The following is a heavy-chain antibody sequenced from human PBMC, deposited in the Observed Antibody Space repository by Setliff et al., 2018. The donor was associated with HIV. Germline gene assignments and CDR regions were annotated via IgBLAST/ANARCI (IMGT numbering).Heavy chain of an antibody. Sequence: SETLSLTCSVSGGSFSGYYWSWIRQPPGKGLEWIGYIYIYNSWSVNYNPSLTSRVTISVDTSRNQFSLKLTSVTAADTAISYCARGVNFDYWGQGTQVTVSS. J-gene: IGHJ4*02. CDR3: ARGVNFDY. D-gene: IGHD3-3*01. V-gene: IGHV4-59*01. CDR1: GGSFSGYY. CDR2: IYIYNSWSV.